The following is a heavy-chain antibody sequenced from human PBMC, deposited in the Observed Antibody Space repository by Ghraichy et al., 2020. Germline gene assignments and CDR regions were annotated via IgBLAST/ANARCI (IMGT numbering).Heavy chain of an antibody. Sequence: LSLTCATSGFSFSSYGTHWVRQAPGKGLEWVAVLSHDGRQKFYADSAKGRFTISTDSSKSVLYLDTSSLRPEDTAVYYCAKEKTAGQPFDTWGQGTVVTVSS. CDR1: GFSFSSYG. D-gene: IGHD2-21*02. V-gene: IGHV3-30*18. CDR2: LSHDGRQK. CDR3: AKEKTAGQPFDT. J-gene: IGHJ3*02.